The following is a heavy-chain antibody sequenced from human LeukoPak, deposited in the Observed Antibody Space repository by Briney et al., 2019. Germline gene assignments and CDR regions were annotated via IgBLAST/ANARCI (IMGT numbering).Heavy chain of an antibody. V-gene: IGHV3-64*01. CDR3: ARATHNYDFWSGYYSDAFDI. D-gene: IGHD3-3*01. CDR1: GFTFSSYA. J-gene: IGHJ3*02. CDR2: ISSNGGST. Sequence: PGGSLRLSCAASGFTFSSYAMHWVRQAPGKGLEYVSTISSNGGSTYYANSVKGRFTISRDNSKNTLYLQMGSLRAEDIAVYYCARATHNYDFWSGYYSDAFDIWGQGTMVTVSS.